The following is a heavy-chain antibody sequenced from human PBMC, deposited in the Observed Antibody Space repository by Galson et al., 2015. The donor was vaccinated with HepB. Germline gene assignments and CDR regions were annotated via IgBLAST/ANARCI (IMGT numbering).Heavy chain of an antibody. CDR3: ARARYSTSPPDH. Sequence: SVKVSCKAPGYSFSKFGISWVRQAPGQGLEWMGWIGGYNGNANYAQKLQGRVTMTTDTSTSTAYMELRSLRSDDTAVYHCARARYSTSPPDHWGQGTLVTVSS. CDR1: GYSFSKFG. V-gene: IGHV1-18*01. J-gene: IGHJ5*02. CDR2: IGGYNGNA. D-gene: IGHD1-26*01.